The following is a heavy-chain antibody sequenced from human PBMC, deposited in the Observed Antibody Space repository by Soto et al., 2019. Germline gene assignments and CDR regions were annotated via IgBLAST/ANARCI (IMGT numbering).Heavy chain of an antibody. CDR3: AKDAYYYDSGGDFEGGYFDY. V-gene: IGHV3-30*18. CDR2: IVYDGSYK. D-gene: IGHD3-22*01. J-gene: IGHJ4*02. Sequence: QVQLVESGGGVVQPGRSLRLSCAVSGFTFKNYGMHGVRQAPGKGLEWVAVIVYDGSYKYYADSVQGRFTISRDNSKNTLYMQMNSLRAEDTAVYYCAKDAYYYDSGGDFEGGYFDYWGQGTLVTVSS. CDR1: GFTFKNYG.